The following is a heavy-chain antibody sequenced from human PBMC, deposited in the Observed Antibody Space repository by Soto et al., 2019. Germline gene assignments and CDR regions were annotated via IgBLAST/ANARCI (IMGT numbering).Heavy chain of an antibody. Sequence: QVQLVQSGAEVKKPEASVKVSCKASGYTFTSYGISWVRQAPGQGLEWLGWISTYTGNTNYAPKLQGRGTMTTDTSTSTDYRELRSLRADDTAVYYWARVGLAISMLDNWGQGTLVTVSS. D-gene: IGHD3-10*02. J-gene: IGHJ4*02. CDR2: ISTYTGNT. CDR1: GYTFTSYG. CDR3: ARVGLAISMLDN. V-gene: IGHV1-18*01.